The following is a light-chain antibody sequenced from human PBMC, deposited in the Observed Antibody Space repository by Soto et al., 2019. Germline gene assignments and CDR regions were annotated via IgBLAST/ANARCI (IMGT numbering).Light chain of an antibody. V-gene: IGKV1-12*02. CDR1: QIIGSW. J-gene: IGKJ3*01. CDR3: QQANSFPFT. CDR2: AAS. Sequence: DIQMTQSPSSVSASIGDRVTITCRASQIIGSWLAWYQQKPGKAPTLLIYAASSLQSGVPSRFSGSGSGTDFTLTITSLQAEDSATYYCQQANSFPFTFGHGTKVDIK.